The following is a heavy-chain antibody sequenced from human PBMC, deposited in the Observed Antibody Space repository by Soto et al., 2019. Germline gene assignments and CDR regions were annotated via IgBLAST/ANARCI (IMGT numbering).Heavy chain of an antibody. CDR3: ARGYCTTTICDPWFDP. CDR2: IYPGDSDT. Sequence: GEYLKISCTRSGYAFTSYWLAWVRQMPGKGLEWMGIIYPGDSDTRYSPSFQGQVTISADKSITTAYLQWSSLKASDTAMYYCARGYCTTTICDPWFDPWGQGTLVTVSS. D-gene: IGHD2-2*01. CDR1: GYAFTSYW. V-gene: IGHV5-51*01. J-gene: IGHJ5*02.